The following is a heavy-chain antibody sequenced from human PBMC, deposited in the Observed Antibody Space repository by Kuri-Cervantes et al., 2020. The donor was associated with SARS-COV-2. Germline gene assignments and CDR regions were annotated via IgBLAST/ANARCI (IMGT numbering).Heavy chain of an antibody. CDR3: ARGGLVPAASDAFDI. CDR2: INPSGGST. V-gene: IGHV1-46*03. J-gene: IGHJ3*02. Sequence: ALVKVSCKASGYTFTTYYMHWVRQAPGRGLEWMGIINPSGGSTSYAQKFQGRVTMTRDTSTSTVYMQLSSLRSEDTAVYYCARGGLVPAASDAFDIWGQGTMVTVSS. CDR1: GYTFTTYY. D-gene: IGHD2-2*01.